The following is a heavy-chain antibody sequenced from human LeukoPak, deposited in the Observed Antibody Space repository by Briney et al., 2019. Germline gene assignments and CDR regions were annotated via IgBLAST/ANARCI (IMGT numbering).Heavy chain of an antibody. J-gene: IGHJ6*02. D-gene: IGHD3-16*01. CDR2: ITTGRTYL. Sequence: GGSLRLSCAASGFTFSSYTMNWVRQAPGMGLEWVSSITTGRTYLYYADSVKGRFTISRDNAKNSLYLQMSNLRAEDTAVYFCARGGGLDVWGQGATVTVSS. V-gene: IGHV3-21*04. CDR3: ARGGGLDV. CDR1: GFTFSSYT.